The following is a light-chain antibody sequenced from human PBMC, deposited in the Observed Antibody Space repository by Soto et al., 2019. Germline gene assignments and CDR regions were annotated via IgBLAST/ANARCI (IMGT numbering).Light chain of an antibody. V-gene: IGLV2-14*03. J-gene: IGLJ1*01. Sequence: QSALTQPASLSGSPGQSITISCTGTSSDVGGYNYVSWYQQHPGKGPKLMIYDVSNRPSGVSNRFSASKSGNTASLTTSGLQAEDEADYYCSSYRASSTTHYVFGTGTKLTVL. CDR1: SSDVGGYNY. CDR3: SSYRASSTTHYV. CDR2: DVS.